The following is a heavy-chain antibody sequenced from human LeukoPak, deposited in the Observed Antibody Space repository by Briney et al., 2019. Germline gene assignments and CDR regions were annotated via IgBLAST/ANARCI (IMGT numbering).Heavy chain of an antibody. J-gene: IGHJ3*02. CDR1: GYTFTGYY. CDR2: INPNSGGT. Sequence: ASVKVSCKASGYTFTGYYMHWLRQAPGQGLEWMGWINPNSGGTNYAQKFQGRVTMTRDTSISTAYMELSRLRSDDTAVYYCARVRGYSYGLSAAFDIWGQGTMVTVSS. D-gene: IGHD5-18*01. CDR3: ARVRGYSYGLSAAFDI. V-gene: IGHV1-2*02.